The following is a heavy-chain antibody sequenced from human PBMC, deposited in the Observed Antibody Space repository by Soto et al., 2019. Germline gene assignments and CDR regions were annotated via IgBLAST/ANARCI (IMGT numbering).Heavy chain of an antibody. CDR1: GYTFTSYG. D-gene: IGHD3-22*01. CDR3: ASNYYDSRVGGGMDV. CDR2: ISAYNGNT. Sequence: QVQLVQSGAEVKKPGASVKVSCKASGYTFTSYGISWVRQAPGQGLEWMGWISAYNGNTNYAQKLQGRVTRTTDTSEGAACIELRSLRSDDKAVYYCASNYYDSRVGGGMDVWGQGNTVTVSS. J-gene: IGHJ6*02. V-gene: IGHV1-18*01.